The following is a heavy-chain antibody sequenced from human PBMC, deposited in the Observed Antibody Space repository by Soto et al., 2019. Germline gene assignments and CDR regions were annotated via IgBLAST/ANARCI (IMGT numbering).Heavy chain of an antibody. D-gene: IGHD4-17*01. CDR2: ISPYSGNK. CDR3: ARVYVATVTTGGDY. V-gene: IGHV1-18*01. CDR1: GYKFINYA. J-gene: IGHJ4*02. Sequence: QFQLVQSGTEVKKPGASVKVSCKTSGYKFINYAISWTRQAPGQGLEWMGWISPYSGNKKYAQKFQGRVTLTTDTSTSTAYMELRSLTSDDTAIYYCARVYVATVTTGGDYWGQRTLVTVPS.